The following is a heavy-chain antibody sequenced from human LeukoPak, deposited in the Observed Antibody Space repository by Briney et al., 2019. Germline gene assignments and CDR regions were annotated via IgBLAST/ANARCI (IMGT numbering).Heavy chain of an antibody. J-gene: IGHJ4*02. CDR2: IHSGGNTI. CDR3: ARDPHALDY. Sequence: PGGSLRLSCATSGFSFSSYSMNWVRQAPGKGLEWVSYIHSGGNTIYYGDSVKGRFTISRDNAKISLYLQMNSLRDEDTAIYYCARDPHALDYWGQGTLVTVSS. V-gene: IGHV3-48*02. CDR1: GFSFSSYS.